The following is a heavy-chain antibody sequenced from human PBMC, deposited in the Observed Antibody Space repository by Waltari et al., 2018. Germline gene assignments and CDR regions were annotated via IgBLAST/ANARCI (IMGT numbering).Heavy chain of an antibody. CDR1: GSTFTGYD. Sequence: QVQLVQSGAEVKKTGASVKVSCKASGSTFTGYDITWVRQATGQGLEWMGWMNPHSGNTGYAQKFQGRVTMTRNTSRSTAYMELSSLRSEDTAVYYCASGPLTFGGVIGDAFDIWGQGTMVTVSS. CDR3: ASGPLTFGGVIGDAFDI. CDR2: MNPHSGNT. J-gene: IGHJ3*02. V-gene: IGHV1-8*01. D-gene: IGHD3-16*02.